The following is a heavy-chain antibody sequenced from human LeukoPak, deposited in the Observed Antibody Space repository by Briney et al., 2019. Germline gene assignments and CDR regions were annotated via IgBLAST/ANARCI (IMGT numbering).Heavy chain of an antibody. CDR3: ANGGSYYVTDY. V-gene: IGHV3-23*01. CDR1: GFTFSSYG. CDR2: VSGSGGST. Sequence: AGGSLRLSCAASGFTFSSYGMSWVRQAPGKGLEWVSAVSGSGGSTYYADSVKGRFTISRDNSKNTLYLQMNSLRAEDTAVYYCANGGSYYVTDYWGQGTLVTVSS. J-gene: IGHJ4*02. D-gene: IGHD1-26*01.